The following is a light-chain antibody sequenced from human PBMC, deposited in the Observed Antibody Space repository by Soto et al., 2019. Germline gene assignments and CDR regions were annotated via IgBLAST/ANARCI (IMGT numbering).Light chain of an antibody. CDR2: DVS. Sequence: QSALTQPRSVSGSPGQTVTISCTGTSRDVGSYNYVSWYQQYPGKAPKLIIYDVSRRPSGVPDRFSGSKYGSTASLTITGLQAEDEADYYCQSYDSSLSGFYVFGTGTKLTVL. J-gene: IGLJ1*01. CDR3: QSYDSSLSGFYV. CDR1: SRDVGSYNY. V-gene: IGLV2-11*01.